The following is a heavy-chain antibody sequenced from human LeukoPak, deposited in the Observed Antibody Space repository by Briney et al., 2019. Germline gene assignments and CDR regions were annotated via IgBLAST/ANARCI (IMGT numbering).Heavy chain of an antibody. CDR1: GFTFDDYG. CDR2: INWNGGDT. CDR3: ARRGPGYCSSTSCHFDY. V-gene: IGHV3-20*04. J-gene: IGHJ4*02. Sequence: GGSLRLSCAASGFTFDDYGMSWVRHAPGKGLEWVSGINWNGGDTSYADSVKGRFTISRDNAKNSLYLQMNSLRAEDTALYYCARRGPGYCSSTSCHFDYWGQGTLVTVSS. D-gene: IGHD2-2*01.